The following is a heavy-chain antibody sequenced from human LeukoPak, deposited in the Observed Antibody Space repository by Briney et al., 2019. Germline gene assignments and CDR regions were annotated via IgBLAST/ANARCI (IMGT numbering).Heavy chain of an antibody. CDR2: IYSGGST. J-gene: IGHJ4*02. D-gene: IGHD3-22*01. CDR3: ARRAGDYSHPYDY. Sequence: QPGGSLRLSCEASGFSFDDYGMSWVRQAPGKGLEWVSLIYSGGSTYYTDSVKGRFTISRDNSKNTLYLQMNSLRAEDTAVYYCARRAGDYSHPYDYWGQGILVTVSS. V-gene: IGHV3-53*01. CDR1: GFSFDDYG.